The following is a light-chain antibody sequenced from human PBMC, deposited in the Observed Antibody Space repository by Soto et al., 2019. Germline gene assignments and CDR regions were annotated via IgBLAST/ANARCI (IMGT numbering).Light chain of an antibody. Sequence: QSALTQPPAASGSAGQSVTISCTGTGTDVGGYNYVSWYQQHPGKAPKLMIYEVTKRPSGVPDRFSGSKSGNTASLTVSGIQAEDEADYYCSSYAGNNIHYVFGTGTKVTVL. J-gene: IGLJ1*01. CDR2: EVT. CDR1: GTDVGGYNY. CDR3: SSYAGNNIHYV. V-gene: IGLV2-8*01.